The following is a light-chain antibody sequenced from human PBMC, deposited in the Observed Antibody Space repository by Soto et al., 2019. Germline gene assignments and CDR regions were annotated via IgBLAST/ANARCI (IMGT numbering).Light chain of an antibody. J-gene: IGLJ1*01. CDR2: SNN. V-gene: IGLV1-44*01. CDR1: SSNIGSNT. Sequence: QSVLTQPPSASGTPVQRGTISCSGSSSNIGSNTVNWYQQLPGTAPKLLIYSNNQRPSGVPDRFSGSKSGTSASLAISGLQSEDEADYYCAAWDDSLNGFYVFGTGTKVTVL. CDR3: AAWDDSLNGFYV.